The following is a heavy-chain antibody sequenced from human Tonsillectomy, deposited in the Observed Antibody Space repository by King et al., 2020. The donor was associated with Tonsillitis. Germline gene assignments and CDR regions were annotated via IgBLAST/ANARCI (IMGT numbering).Heavy chain of an antibody. D-gene: IGHD6-19*01. J-gene: IGHJ6*02. Sequence: QLVQSGAEVKKPGASVKVSCKVSGYTLTELSMHVVRQAPGKGREWVGGFDPEDGETIYAQKFQGRVTMTEDTAVYYCATSGVAEAGQPTRTTGYYYYGMDVWGQGTTVTVSS. CDR3: YYYGMDV. CDR2: FDPEDGET. V-gene: IGHV1-24*01. CDR1: GYTLTELS.